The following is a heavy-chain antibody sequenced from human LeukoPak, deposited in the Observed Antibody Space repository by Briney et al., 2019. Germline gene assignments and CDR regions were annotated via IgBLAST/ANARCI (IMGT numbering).Heavy chain of an antibody. J-gene: IGHJ6*02. Sequence: GASMKVSCKASGGTFSSYAISWVRQAPGQGLEWMGRIIPILGIANYAQKFQGRVTITADKSTSTAYMELSSLRSEDTAVYYCARADYGGDYYYYYYGMDVWGQGTTVTVSS. CDR1: GGTFSSYA. V-gene: IGHV1-69*04. D-gene: IGHD4-23*01. CDR3: ARADYGGDYYYYYYGMDV. CDR2: IIPILGIA.